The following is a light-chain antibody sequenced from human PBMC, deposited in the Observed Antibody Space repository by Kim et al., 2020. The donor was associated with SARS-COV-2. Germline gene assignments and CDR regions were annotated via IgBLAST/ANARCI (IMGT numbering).Light chain of an antibody. J-gene: IGLJ2*01. V-gene: IGLV1-40*01. Sequence: VTNPSAWSSPHIGASYDVHWYQRLPGQGPNLLIHGTSNRPSGVPDRFSGSKSGTSASLAITGLQAEDEADYYCQSYDSSLSGVVFGGGTQLTVL. CDR3: QSYDSSLSGVV. CDR2: GTS. CDR1: SPHIGASYD.